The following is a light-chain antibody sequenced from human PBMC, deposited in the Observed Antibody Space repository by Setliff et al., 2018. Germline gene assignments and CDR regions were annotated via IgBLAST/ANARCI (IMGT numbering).Light chain of an antibody. CDR2: TTN. J-gene: IGLJ2*01. Sequence: QSVLTQPPSASGTPGQRVTISCSGTSSNIGSNAVNWYQQFPGTAPKLLIQTTNQRHFGVPDRFSGSKSGASASLTISGLQSGDEADYYCAVWDDNLNGPVFGGGTQLTVL. CDR3: AVWDDNLNGPV. CDR1: SSNIGSNA. V-gene: IGLV1-44*01.